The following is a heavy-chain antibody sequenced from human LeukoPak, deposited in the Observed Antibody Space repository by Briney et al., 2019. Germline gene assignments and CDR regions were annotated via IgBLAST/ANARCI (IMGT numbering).Heavy chain of an antibody. D-gene: IGHD2-2*01. CDR3: VREYQVTYYHYYYMDV. CDR2: IYTSGTA. J-gene: IGHJ6*03. CDR1: RGSISNYY. Sequence: SETLSLTCTVSRGSISNYYWSWIRQPAEKGLEWIGRIYTSGTADYNPSLKSRVTMSVDTSKNQFSLRLRSVTAADTAVYYCVREYQVTYYHYYYMDVWGKGTTVTVSS. V-gene: IGHV4-4*07.